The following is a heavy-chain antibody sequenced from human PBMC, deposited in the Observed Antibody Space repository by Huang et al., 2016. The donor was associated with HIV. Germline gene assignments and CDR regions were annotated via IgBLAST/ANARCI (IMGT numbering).Heavy chain of an antibody. D-gene: IGHD5-18*01. CDR3: ARVPRYSYGSHYFDY. CDR2: IYTSGST. J-gene: IGHJ4*02. V-gene: IGHV4-61*09. Sequence: QVQLQESGPGLVKPSQTLSITCTVSGGSISSGSYYWSWIRQPAGKGLEWIGHIYTSGSTNYTPYLKSRVTISVDTSKKQFSLKLSSVTAADTAVYFCARVPRYSYGSHYFDYWGQGTLVTVSS. CDR1: GGSISSGSYY.